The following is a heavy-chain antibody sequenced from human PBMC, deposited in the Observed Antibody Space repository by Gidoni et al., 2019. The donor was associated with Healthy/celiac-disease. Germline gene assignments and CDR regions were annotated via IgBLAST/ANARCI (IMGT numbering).Heavy chain of an antibody. J-gene: IGHJ4*02. D-gene: IGHD3-3*01. V-gene: IGHV4-59*08. CDR3: ASTYYDFWSGYYSGYYFDY. Sequence: QVQLQESGPGLVKPSETLSLTCTVSGGSISSYYWSWIRQPPGKGLEWIGYIYYSGSTNYNPSLKSRVTISVDTSKNQFSLKLSSVTAADTAVYYCASTYYDFWSGYYSGYYFDYWGQGTLVTVSS. CDR2: IYYSGST. CDR1: GGSISSYY.